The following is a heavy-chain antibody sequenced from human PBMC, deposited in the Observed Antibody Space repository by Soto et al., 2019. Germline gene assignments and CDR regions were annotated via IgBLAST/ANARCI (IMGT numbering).Heavy chain of an antibody. CDR2: IIPIFGTA. V-gene: IGHV1-69*13. CDR3: AREGLGDGYNIDY. D-gene: IGHD3-16*01. J-gene: IGHJ4*02. CDR1: GGTFSSYA. Sequence: VASVKVSCKASGGTFSSYAISWVRQAPGQGLEWMGGIIPIFGTANYAQKFQGRVTITADESTSTAYMELSSLRSEDTAVYYCAREGLGDGYNIDYWAREPWSPSPQ.